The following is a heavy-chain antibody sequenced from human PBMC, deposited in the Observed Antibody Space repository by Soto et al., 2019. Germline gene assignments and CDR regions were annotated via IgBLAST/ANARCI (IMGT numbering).Heavy chain of an antibody. CDR2: IFSNDEK. V-gene: IGHV2-26*04. CDR1: GFSLSNAGLG. CDR3: ASTYSSSGYWFDP. J-gene: IGHJ5*02. Sequence: QVTVKESGPVLVKPTETLTLTCTVSGFSLSNAGLGVSWIRQPPGKALEWLAHIFSNDEKSYSTSLKSRLTISKDTSKSQVVLIMTTMDPVDTATYDCASTYSSSGYWFDPWGQGTLVTVSS. D-gene: IGHD6-13*01.